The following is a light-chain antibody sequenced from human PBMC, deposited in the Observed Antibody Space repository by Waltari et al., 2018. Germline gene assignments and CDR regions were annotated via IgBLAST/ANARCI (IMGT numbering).Light chain of an antibody. CDR2: DDS. CDR3: QVWDSSSDRV. V-gene: IGLV3-21*03. CDR1: NLGRNS. J-gene: IGLJ3*02. Sequence: SYVLTQPPSVSVAPGKPARITCGGTNLGRNSVHWYQQKPGQAPGLVVYDDSDRPSGIPERFSGSNSGNTATLTISRVEPGDEADYYCQVWDSSSDRVFGGGTKLTVL.